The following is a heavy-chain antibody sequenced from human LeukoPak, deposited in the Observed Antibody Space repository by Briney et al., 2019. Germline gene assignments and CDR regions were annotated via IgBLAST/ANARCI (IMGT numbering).Heavy chain of an antibody. V-gene: IGHV3-20*04. CDR3: AKGHSGWYRVIAFDY. J-gene: IGHJ4*02. Sequence: GGSLRLSCAASGFTFDDYGMSWVRQAPGKGLEWVSGINWNGGSTGYADSVKGRFTISRDNAKNSLYLQMNSLRAEDTALYYCAKGHSGWYRVIAFDYWGQGTLVTVSS. CDR2: INWNGGST. CDR1: GFTFDDYG. D-gene: IGHD6-19*01.